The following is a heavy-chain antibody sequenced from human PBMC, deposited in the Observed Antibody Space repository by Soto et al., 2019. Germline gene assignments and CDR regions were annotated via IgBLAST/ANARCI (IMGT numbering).Heavy chain of an antibody. J-gene: IGHJ4*02. CDR2: ISSSGSTI. Sequence: PGGSLRLSCAASGFTFSDYYMSWIRQAPGKGLEWVSYISSSGSTIYYADSVKGRFTISRDNAKNSLYLQMNSLRAEDTAVYYCATVRMRDGYPLYYFDYWGQGTLVTVSS. CDR1: GFTFSDYY. D-gene: IGHD5-12*01. V-gene: IGHV3-11*01. CDR3: ATVRMRDGYPLYYFDY.